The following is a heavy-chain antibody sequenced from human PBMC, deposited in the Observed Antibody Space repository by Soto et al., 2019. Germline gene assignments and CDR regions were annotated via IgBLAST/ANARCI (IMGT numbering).Heavy chain of an antibody. CDR2: INSDGSST. J-gene: IGHJ6*03. D-gene: IGHD2-21*01. CDR1: GFAFSGYW. CDR3: ARVVVTRGVSHYYYYMDV. Sequence: GGSLRLSCAASGFAFSGYWMHWVRQAPGKGLVWVSRINSDGSSTSYADSVQGRFTISRDNAKNTLYLQMNSLRAEDTAVYYCARVVVTRGVSHYYYYMDVWGEGTTVTVSS. V-gene: IGHV3-74*01.